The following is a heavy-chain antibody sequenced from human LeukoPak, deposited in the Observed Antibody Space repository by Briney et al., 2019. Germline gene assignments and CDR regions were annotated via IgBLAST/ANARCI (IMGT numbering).Heavy chain of an antibody. Sequence: GGSLKLSCAASGFTFSTYWMIWVRQAPEKGQVWVANIKQDGRETYYVQSVRGRFSISRDNAKNSVYLQMNSLRDEDTAVYYCGRAATYGGDTFLDYWGQGILVTVSS. CDR2: IKQDGRET. J-gene: IGHJ4*02. D-gene: IGHD4-17*01. CDR1: GFTFSTYW. CDR3: GRAATYGGDTFLDY. V-gene: IGHV3-7*01.